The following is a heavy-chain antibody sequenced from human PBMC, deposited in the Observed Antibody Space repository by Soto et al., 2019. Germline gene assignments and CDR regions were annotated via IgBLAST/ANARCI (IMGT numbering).Heavy chain of an antibody. D-gene: IGHD3-9*01. J-gene: IGHJ6*02. CDR2: ISAYNGNT. CDR3: ARSSWDFDWLDYYYGMDV. CDR1: GYTFTSYG. V-gene: IGHV1-18*01. Sequence: GASVKVSCKASGYTFTSYGISWVRQAPGQGLEWMGWISAYNGNTNYAQKLQGRVTMTTDTSTSTAYMELRSLGSDDTAVYYCARSSWDFDWLDYYYGMDVWGQGTTVTVSS.